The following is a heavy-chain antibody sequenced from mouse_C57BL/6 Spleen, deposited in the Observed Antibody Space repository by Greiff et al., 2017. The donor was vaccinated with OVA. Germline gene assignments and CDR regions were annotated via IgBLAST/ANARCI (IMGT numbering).Heavy chain of an antibody. CDR2: INPSSGYT. J-gene: IGHJ2*01. Sequence: VQLQQSGAELARPGASVKMSCKASGYTFTSYTMHWVKQRPGQGLEWIGYINPSSGYTKYNQKFKDKATLTADKSSSTAYMQLSSLTSEDSAVYYWARSDSSGYDYFDYWGQGTTLTVSS. V-gene: IGHV1-4*01. D-gene: IGHD3-2*02. CDR3: ARSDSSGYDYFDY. CDR1: GYTFTSYT.